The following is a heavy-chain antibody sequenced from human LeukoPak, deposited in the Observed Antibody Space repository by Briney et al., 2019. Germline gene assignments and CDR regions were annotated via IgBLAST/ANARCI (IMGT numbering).Heavy chain of an antibody. J-gene: IGHJ6*03. CDR2: INHSGST. CDR3: ARAGYSSYYYYYYMDV. V-gene: IGHV4-39*07. D-gene: IGHD6-13*01. CDR1: GGSISSSSYY. Sequence: SETLSLTCTVSGGSISSSSYYWGWICQPPGKGLEWIGEINHSGSTNYNPSLKSRVTISVDTSKNQFSLKLSSVTAADTAVYYCARAGYSSYYYYYYMDVWGKGTTVTVSS.